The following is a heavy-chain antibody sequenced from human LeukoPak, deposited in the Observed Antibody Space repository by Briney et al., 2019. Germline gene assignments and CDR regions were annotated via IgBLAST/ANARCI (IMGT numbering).Heavy chain of an antibody. CDR1: GFTFNSQA. D-gene: IGHD3-10*01. CDR3: AKRGYGSGSYRYYFDY. V-gene: IGHV3-23*01. J-gene: IGHJ4*02. Sequence: GGSLRLSCAASGFTFNSQAMSWVRQAPGKGLEWVSGISGSGGSTYYADSVKGRFTISRDNSKNTLYLQMHSLRVEDSAVYFCAKRGYGSGSYRYYFDYWGQGTLVTVSS. CDR2: ISGSGGST.